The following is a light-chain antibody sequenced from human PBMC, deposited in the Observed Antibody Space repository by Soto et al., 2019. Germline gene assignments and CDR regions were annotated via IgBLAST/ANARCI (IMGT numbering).Light chain of an antibody. V-gene: IGKV3-11*01. CDR2: DAS. CDR3: QQRSNWPPIT. J-gene: IGKJ5*01. Sequence: EIVLTQSPATLSLSPGEIATLCCRASQSVSSYLAWYQQKPGQAPRLLIYDASNRATGIPARFSGSGSGTDFSLTISSLEPEDFAVYYCQQRSNWPPITFGQGTRLEI. CDR1: QSVSSY.